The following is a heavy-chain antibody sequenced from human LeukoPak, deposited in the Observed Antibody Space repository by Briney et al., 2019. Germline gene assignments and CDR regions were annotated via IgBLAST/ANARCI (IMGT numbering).Heavy chain of an antibody. CDR2: INHSGNT. CDR1: GGSFSGYY. V-gene: IGHV4-34*01. CDR3: ARGRRYCSSTSCYHPYYYMDV. J-gene: IGHJ6*03. D-gene: IGHD2-2*01. Sequence: SETLSLTCAVYGGSFSGYYWSWIRQPPGKGLEWIGEINHSGNTNYNPSLKSRVTISVDTSKNQFSLKPSSVTAADTAVYYCARGRRYCSSTSCYHPYYYMDVWGKGTTVTVSS.